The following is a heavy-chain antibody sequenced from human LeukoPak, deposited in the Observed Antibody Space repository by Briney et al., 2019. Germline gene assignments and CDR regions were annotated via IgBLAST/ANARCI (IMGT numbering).Heavy chain of an antibody. CDR3: AGGGDGYIPDY. CDR2: IYYSGST. J-gene: IGHJ4*02. V-gene: IGHV4-59*01. CDR1: GGSISSYY. D-gene: IGHD5-24*01. Sequence: SETLSLTCTVSGGSISSYYWSWIRQPPGKELEWIGYIYYSGSTNYNPSLKSRVTISVDTSKNQFSLKLSSVTAADTAVYYCAGGGDGYIPDYWGQGTLVTVSS.